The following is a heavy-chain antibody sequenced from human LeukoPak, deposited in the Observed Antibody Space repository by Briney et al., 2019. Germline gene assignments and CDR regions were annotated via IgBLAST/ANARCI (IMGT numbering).Heavy chain of an antibody. CDR2: TYYRSKWYN. J-gene: IGHJ4*02. Sequence: SQTLSLTCAISGDSVSSNSAAWIWIRQSPSRGLEWLGRTYYRSKWYNDYAVSVRSRITIKPDTSNNHFSLQLSSVTPEDTGVYYWARASQGYNDFWGQGTLVTVSS. CDR1: GDSVSSNSAA. CDR3: ARASQGYNDF. D-gene: IGHD5-18*01. V-gene: IGHV6-1*01.